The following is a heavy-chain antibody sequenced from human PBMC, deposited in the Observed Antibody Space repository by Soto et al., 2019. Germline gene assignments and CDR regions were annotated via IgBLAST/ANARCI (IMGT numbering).Heavy chain of an antibody. CDR2: IGSTGGTI. J-gene: IGHJ4*02. D-gene: IGHD4-17*01. CDR3: ARDGGEYYLDV. Sequence: GGSLRLSCEASGFTFRSYFMNWVRQAPGKGLQWVAHIGSTGGTIYYADSVKGRFAVSRDNAKNSLYLQLNSLRVDDTAIYYCARDGGEYYLDVWGQGTAVTVYS. V-gene: IGHV3-11*01. CDR1: GFTFRSYF.